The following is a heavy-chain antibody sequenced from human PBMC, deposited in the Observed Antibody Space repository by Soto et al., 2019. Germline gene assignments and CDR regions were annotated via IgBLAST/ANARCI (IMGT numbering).Heavy chain of an antibody. CDR1: GGTPSNSA. CDR2: IIPVFGIV. CDR3: ASGRIVVGGSRAYYGMDV. J-gene: IGHJ6*02. D-gene: IGHD6-19*01. Sequence: QVQLVQSGAEVKTPGSSVRVSCKASGGTPSNSAFIWVRQAPGQGLEWLGGIIPVFGIVKYAQNPEGRVTITANESTNTAYMEVSSLRYEDRVVYYCASGRIVVGGSRAYYGMDVWGQGTTVTVSS. V-gene: IGHV1-69*01.